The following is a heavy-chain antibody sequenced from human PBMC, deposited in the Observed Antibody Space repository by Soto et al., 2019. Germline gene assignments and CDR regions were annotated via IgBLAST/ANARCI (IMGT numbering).Heavy chain of an antibody. D-gene: IGHD2-15*01. V-gene: IGHV4-31*03. J-gene: IGHJ5*02. CDR3: ARAKPVATISWPRKGTNKNWFDP. Sequence: QVQLQESGPGLVKPSQTLSLTCTVSGGSISSGGYYWSWIRQHPGKGLEWIGYIYYSGSTYYNPSLKSRVTISVDTSKNQFALKLSSVTAADTAVYYCARAKPVATISWPRKGTNKNWFDPWGQGTLVTVSS. CDR2: IYYSGST. CDR1: GGSISSGGYY.